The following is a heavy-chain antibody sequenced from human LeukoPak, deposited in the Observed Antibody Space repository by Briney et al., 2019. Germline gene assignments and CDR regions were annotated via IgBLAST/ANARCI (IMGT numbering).Heavy chain of an antibody. D-gene: IGHD3-10*01. Sequence: GGSLRLSCAASGFTFSSYSVNWVRQAPGKGLEWVSSISSSSSYIYYADSVKGRFTISRDNAKNSLYLQMNSLRAEDTAVYYCARGARVRGVNWFDPWGQGTLVTVSS. J-gene: IGHJ5*02. CDR1: GFTFSSYS. CDR2: ISSSSSYI. CDR3: ARGARVRGVNWFDP. V-gene: IGHV3-21*01.